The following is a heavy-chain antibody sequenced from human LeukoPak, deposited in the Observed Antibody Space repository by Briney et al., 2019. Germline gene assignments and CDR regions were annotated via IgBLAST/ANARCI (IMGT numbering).Heavy chain of an antibody. J-gene: IGHJ4*02. CDR1: GYTFTTYD. Sequence: APGKVSCNASGYTFTTYDMHWVRQAPGHRLGWRGWINLKSDETNYEQKFQGRVTVTRDTSISKAYTELSGLRADDTAVYYCARAKRSSGYLQFDYWGQGTLVTVSS. CDR3: ARAKRSSGYLQFDY. D-gene: IGHD3-22*01. V-gene: IGHV1-2*02. CDR2: INLKSDET.